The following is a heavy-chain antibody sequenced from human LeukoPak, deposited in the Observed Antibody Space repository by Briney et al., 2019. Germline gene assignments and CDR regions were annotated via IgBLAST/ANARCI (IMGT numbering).Heavy chain of an antibody. CDR2: ICSTSSCI. CDR3: VRHGDSDSCLAN. Sequence: GGSLRLSCAASGFTFNSYSMYCVRQAPGKGLEWVSSICSTSSCIYYADSVKGRFTISRDNAKNSLYLQMNSLRAEDTAVYYCVRHGDSDSCLANWGQGTLVTVSS. D-gene: IGHD2-2*01. V-gene: IGHV3-21*01. J-gene: IGHJ4*02. CDR1: GFTFNSYS.